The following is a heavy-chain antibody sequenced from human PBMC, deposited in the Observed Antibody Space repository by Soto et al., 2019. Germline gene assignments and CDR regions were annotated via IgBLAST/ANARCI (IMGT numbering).Heavy chain of an antibody. D-gene: IGHD5-12*01. CDR3: VRDLRRQWRRLDPESYTGMDV. Sequence: ASVKVSCKASGYILSDYCIHWVRQAPGQGLEWLGWMKPDDGGPNYAQNFQGRVIMTRDTSTDTDYMELTRLTSDDTAVYFCVRDLRRQWRRLDPESYTGMDVWGQGTTVTVSS. J-gene: IGHJ6*02. V-gene: IGHV1-2*02. CDR1: GYILSDYC. CDR2: MKPDDGGP.